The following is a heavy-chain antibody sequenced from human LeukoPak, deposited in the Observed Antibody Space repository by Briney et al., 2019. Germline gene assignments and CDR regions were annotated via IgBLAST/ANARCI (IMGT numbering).Heavy chain of an antibody. CDR1: GFIFNNYW. Sequence: GGSLRLSCAASGFIFNNYWISWVRQAPGEGLEWVSHISSSSSTIYYADSVKGRFTISRDNAKNSLYLQMNSLRAEDTAVYYCAGPPYYDSSGMHWGQGTLVTVSS. V-gene: IGHV3-48*04. D-gene: IGHD3-22*01. CDR3: AGPPYYDSSGMH. J-gene: IGHJ4*02. CDR2: ISSSSSTI.